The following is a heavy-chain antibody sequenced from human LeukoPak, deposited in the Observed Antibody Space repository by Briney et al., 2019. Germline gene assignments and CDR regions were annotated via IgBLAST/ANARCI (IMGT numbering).Heavy chain of an antibody. J-gene: IGHJ5*02. CDR1: GGSISSSSYY. CDR3: ARGRYRSGWKFDP. V-gene: IGHV4-39*01. Sequence: PSETLSLTCTVSGGSISSSSYYWGWIRQPPGKGLEWIGSIYYSGSTYYNPSLKSRVTISVDTSKNQFSLKLSSVTAADTAVYYCARGRYRSGWKFDPWGQGTLVTVSS. D-gene: IGHD6-19*01. CDR2: IYYSGST.